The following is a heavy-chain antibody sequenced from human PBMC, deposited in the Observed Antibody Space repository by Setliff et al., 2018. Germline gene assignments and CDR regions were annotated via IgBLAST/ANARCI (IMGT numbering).Heavy chain of an antibody. J-gene: IGHJ4*02. CDR3: ARHPASGSYYGGSIYYFDH. D-gene: IGHD1-26*01. Sequence: SETLSLTCIVSGGSVSSSAYYWAWIRRSPGKGLEWLGSIYYSGSTSYNLSLKSRLSISVDTSKNQFSLTLNFVTAADTGVYYCARHPASGSYYGGSIYYFDHWGQGTLVTVSS. CDR2: IYYSGST. V-gene: IGHV4-39*01. CDR1: GGSVSSSAYY.